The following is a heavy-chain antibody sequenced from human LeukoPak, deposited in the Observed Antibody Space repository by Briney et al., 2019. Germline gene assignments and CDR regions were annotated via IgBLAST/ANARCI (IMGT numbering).Heavy chain of an antibody. CDR1: GTSFSSYY. Sequence: SETLSLTCGVSGTSFSSYYWSWIRQTPGKGLEWIGEVNHSGYTNMNPSLKSRVTISVDTSKNQFSLMLTSVTAADTPVYFCARMTTGHDYWGQGTLVTVSS. CDR2: VNHSGYT. J-gene: IGHJ4*02. D-gene: IGHD4-17*01. V-gene: IGHV4-34*01. CDR3: ARMTTGHDY.